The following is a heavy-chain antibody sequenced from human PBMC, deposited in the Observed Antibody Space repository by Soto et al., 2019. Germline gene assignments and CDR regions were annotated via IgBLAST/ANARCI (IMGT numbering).Heavy chain of an antibody. V-gene: IGHV4-59*01. D-gene: IGHD4-17*01. CDR3: ARVSDYGDNFDY. Sequence: SETLSLTCTVSGGSISSYYWSWIRQPPGKGLEWIGYIYYSGSTNYNPSLKSRVTISVDTSKNQFSLKLSSVTAADTAVYYCARVSDYGDNFDYWGQGTLVTVSA. CDR2: IYYSGST. CDR1: GGSISSYY. J-gene: IGHJ4*02.